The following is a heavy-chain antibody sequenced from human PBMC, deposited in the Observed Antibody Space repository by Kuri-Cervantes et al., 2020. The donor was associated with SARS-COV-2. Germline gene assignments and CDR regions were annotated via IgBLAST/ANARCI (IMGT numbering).Heavy chain of an antibody. V-gene: IGHV3-30*02. D-gene: IGHD1-26*01. Sequence: GGSLRLSCAASGFTFSSYGMHWVRQAPGKGLEWVAVIWYDGSNKYYADSVKGRFTISRDNSKNTLYLQMNSLRAEDTAVYYCAKVFRPSDEGFDYWGQGTLVTVSS. CDR1: GFTFSSYG. CDR3: AKVFRPSDEGFDY. J-gene: IGHJ4*02. CDR2: IWYDGSNK.